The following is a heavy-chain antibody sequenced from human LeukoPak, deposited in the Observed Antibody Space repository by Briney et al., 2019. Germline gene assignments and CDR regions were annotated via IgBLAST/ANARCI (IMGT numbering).Heavy chain of an antibody. D-gene: IGHD5-12*01. CDR3: ARSGGVARSPFDY. Sequence: GRSLRLSCVASGFTFSSYGMHWVRQAPGKGLEWVAVIWYDGSNKYYADSVKGRFTISRDNSKNTLYLQMNSLRAEDTAVYYCARSGGVARSPFDYWGQGTLVTVSS. J-gene: IGHJ4*02. CDR2: IWYDGSNK. CDR1: GFTFSSYG. V-gene: IGHV3-33*01.